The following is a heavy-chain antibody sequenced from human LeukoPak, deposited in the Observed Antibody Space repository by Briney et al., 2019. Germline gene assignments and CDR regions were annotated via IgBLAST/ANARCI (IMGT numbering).Heavy chain of an antibody. CDR2: ISAYNGNT. J-gene: IGHJ4*02. CDR3: ASSTYYYDSSGYPDDY. Sequence: ASVKVSCKASDTFTSYGISWVRQAPGQGLEWMGWISAYNGNTNYAQKLQGRVTMITDTSTSTAYMELRSLRSDDTAVYYCASSTYYYDSSGYPDDYWGQGTLVTVSS. D-gene: IGHD3-22*01. V-gene: IGHV1-18*01. CDR1: DTFTSYG.